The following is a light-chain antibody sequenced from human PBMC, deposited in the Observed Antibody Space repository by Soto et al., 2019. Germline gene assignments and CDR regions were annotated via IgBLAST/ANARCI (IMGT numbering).Light chain of an antibody. V-gene: IGKV3-20*01. J-gene: IGKJ1*01. CDR1: QSVSSN. Sequence: IVMTQSPATLSVSPGERATLSCRASQSVSSNLAWYQQKPGQAPRLLIYDASSRATGIPDRFSGGGSGTDFTLTISRLEPEDFAVYYCQQYGSSGTFGQGTKVDI. CDR3: QQYGSSGT. CDR2: DAS.